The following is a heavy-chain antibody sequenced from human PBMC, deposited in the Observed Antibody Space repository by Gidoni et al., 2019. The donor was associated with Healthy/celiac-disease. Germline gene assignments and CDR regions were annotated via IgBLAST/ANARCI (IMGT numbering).Heavy chain of an antibody. CDR3: ARSHVLRFLEWLPPRLGGMDV. V-gene: IGHV1-69*01. CDR2: IIPIFGTA. J-gene: IGHJ6*02. D-gene: IGHD3-3*01. CDR1: GGTFSSYA. Sequence: VKVSCKASGGTFSSYAISWVRQAPGQGLEWMGGIIPIFGTANYAQKFQGRVTITADESTSTAYMELSSLRSEDTAVYYCARSHVLRFLEWLPPRLGGMDVWGQGTTVTVSS.